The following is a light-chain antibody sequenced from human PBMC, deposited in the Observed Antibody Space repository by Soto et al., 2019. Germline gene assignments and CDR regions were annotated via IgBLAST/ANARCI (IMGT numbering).Light chain of an antibody. V-gene: IGLV8-61*01. Sequence: QAVVTQEPSFSVSPGGTVTLTCGLSSGSVSPSYYPSWYQQTPGQPPRTLIYSTDTRSSGVPDRFSGSILGNKAALTIAGAQADDESVYYCILLIYSGVSIGGGTKLTVL. CDR2: STD. J-gene: IGLJ2*01. CDR1: SGSVSPSYY. CDR3: ILLIYSGVS.